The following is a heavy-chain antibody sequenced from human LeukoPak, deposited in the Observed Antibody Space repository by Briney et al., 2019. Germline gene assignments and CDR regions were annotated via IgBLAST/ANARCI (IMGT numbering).Heavy chain of an antibody. J-gene: IGHJ4*02. V-gene: IGHV3-11*01. CDR1: GFTFSSFA. CDR3: ARSSLYYYGSGSYYHDS. D-gene: IGHD3-10*01. CDR2: ISSRGGTI. Sequence: GGSLRLSCAASGFTFSSFAMSWIRQAPGKGLEWVSYISSRGGTIYYADSVKGRFTISRDNAKNSLYLQMNTLRAEDTAVYYCARSSLYYYGSGSYYHDSWGQGTLVTVSS.